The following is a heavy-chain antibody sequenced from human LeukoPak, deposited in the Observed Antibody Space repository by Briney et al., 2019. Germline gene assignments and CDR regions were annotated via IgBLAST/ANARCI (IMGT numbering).Heavy chain of an antibody. CDR1: GFTFSSYW. D-gene: IGHD1-14*01. CDR3: ARARIDY. CDR2: IKDDGSEK. Sequence: GGSLRLSCVGSGFTFSSYWMTCVRPAPGKGLEWVANIKDDGSEKYSVDSVKGRFTISRDNAKNSLYLQMSSLRAEDTAVYYCARARIDYWGQGTLVTVSS. V-gene: IGHV3-7*04. J-gene: IGHJ4*02.